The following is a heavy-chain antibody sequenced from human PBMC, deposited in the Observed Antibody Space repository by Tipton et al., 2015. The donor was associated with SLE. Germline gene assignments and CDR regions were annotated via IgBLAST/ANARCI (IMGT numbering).Heavy chain of an antibody. Sequence: TLSLTCAVYGGSFSGYYWSWIRQPPGKGLEWIGAINHSGSPNYNPSLKSRVTISVDTSKNQFSLKLSSVTAADTAVYYCAREWVGKLEWSIRGYYYYMDVWGKGTTVTVSS. V-gene: IGHV4-34*01. CDR2: INHSGSP. J-gene: IGHJ6*03. CDR1: GGSFSGYY. D-gene: IGHD3-3*01. CDR3: AREWVGKLEWSIRGYYYYMDV.